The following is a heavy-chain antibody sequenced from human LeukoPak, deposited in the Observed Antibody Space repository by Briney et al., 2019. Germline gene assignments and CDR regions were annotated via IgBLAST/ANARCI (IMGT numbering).Heavy chain of an antibody. J-gene: IGHJ4*02. Sequence: PGASVTVSCTASGYTFTSYYMHWVRQAPGQGLEWMGIINPSGGSTSYAQKFQGRVTMTRDTSASTVYMELSSLRSEDTAVYYCATLKAVAPDYWGQGTLVTVSS. D-gene: IGHD6-19*01. V-gene: IGHV1-46*01. CDR3: ATLKAVAPDY. CDR2: INPSGGST. CDR1: GYTFTSYY.